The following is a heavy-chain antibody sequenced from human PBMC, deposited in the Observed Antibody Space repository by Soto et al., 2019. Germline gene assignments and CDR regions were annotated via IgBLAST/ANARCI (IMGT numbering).Heavy chain of an antibody. CDR3: AKDSTGMITFGPPS. Sequence: PGGSLRLSCAASGFTFSSYAMHWVRQAPGKGLEWVAVISYDGSNKYYADSVKGRFTISRDTSANTAYLQLSSLRSEDTAVYYCAKDSTGMITFGPPSWGKGTLVTVSS. V-gene: IGHV3-30-3*01. D-gene: IGHD3-16*01. CDR1: GFTFSSYA. J-gene: IGHJ5*02. CDR2: ISYDGSNK.